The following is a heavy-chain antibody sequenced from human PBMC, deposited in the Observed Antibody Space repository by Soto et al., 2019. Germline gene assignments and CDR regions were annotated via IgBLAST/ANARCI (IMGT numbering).Heavy chain of an antibody. D-gene: IGHD5-18*01. CDR1: GFTFDDYA. Sequence: GGSLRLSCAASGFTFDDYAMHWVRQAPGKGLEWVSGISWNSGSIGYADSVKGRFTISRDNAKNSLYLQMNSLRAEDTALYYCAKDYRGDTAEYYFDYWGQGTLVTVS. CDR2: ISWNSGSI. CDR3: AKDYRGDTAEYYFDY. V-gene: IGHV3-9*01. J-gene: IGHJ4*02.